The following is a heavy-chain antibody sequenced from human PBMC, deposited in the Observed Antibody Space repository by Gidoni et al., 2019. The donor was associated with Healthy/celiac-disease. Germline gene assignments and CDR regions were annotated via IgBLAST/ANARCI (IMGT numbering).Heavy chain of an antibody. CDR2: ISYDGSNK. CDR1: GFTFSSYA. Sequence: QVQLVESGGGVVQPGRSLRLSCAASGFTFSSYAMHWVRQAPGKGLEWVAVISYDGSNKYYADSVKSRFTISRDNSKNTLYLQMNSLRAEDTAVYYCARADGKGAWGQGTLVTVSS. J-gene: IGHJ4*02. V-gene: IGHV3-30-3*01. CDR3: ARADGKGA. D-gene: IGHD3-16*01.